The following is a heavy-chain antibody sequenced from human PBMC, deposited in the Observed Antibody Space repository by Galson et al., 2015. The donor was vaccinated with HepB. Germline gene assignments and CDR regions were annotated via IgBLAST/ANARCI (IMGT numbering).Heavy chain of an antibody. D-gene: IGHD3-10*01. CDR3: ARTKGLWFGESYGMDV. V-gene: IGHV1-3*01. CDR2: INAGNGNT. J-gene: IGHJ6*02. CDR1: GYTFTSYA. Sequence: SCKASGYTFTSYAMHWVRQAPGQRLEWMGWINAGNGNTKYSQKFQGRVTITRDTSASTAYMELSSLRSEDTAVYYCARTKGLWFGESYGMDVWGQGTTVTVSS.